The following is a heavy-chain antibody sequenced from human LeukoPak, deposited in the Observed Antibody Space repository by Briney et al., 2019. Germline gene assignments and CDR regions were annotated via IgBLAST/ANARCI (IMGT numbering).Heavy chain of an antibody. D-gene: IGHD6-19*01. CDR1: GFTFSSYT. Sequence: GGSLRLSCAASGFTFSSYTMNWVRQAPGKGLEWVSAISGSGGSTYFADSVEGRFTISRDSSKNTLYLQMNSFRAEDTAVYYCAKVTAVPDSFDSWGQGTLVTVSS. CDR2: ISGSGGST. J-gene: IGHJ4*02. CDR3: AKVTAVPDSFDS. V-gene: IGHV3-23*01.